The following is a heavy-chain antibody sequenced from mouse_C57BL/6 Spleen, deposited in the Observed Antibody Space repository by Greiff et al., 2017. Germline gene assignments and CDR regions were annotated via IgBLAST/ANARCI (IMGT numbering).Heavy chain of an antibody. Sequence: VKLQQPGAELVRPGSSVKLSCKASGYTLTSYWMDWVKQRPGQGLEWIGNIYPSDSETHYNQKFKDKATLTVDKSSSTAYMQLSSLTSEDSAVYYCARSGYGSSYDYAMDYWGQGTSVTVSS. CDR3: ARSGYGSSYDYAMDY. CDR1: GYTLTSYW. V-gene: IGHV1-61*01. D-gene: IGHD1-1*01. CDR2: IYPSDSET. J-gene: IGHJ4*01.